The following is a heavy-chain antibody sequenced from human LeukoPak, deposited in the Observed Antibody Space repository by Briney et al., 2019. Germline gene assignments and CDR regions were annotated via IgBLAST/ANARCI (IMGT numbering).Heavy chain of an antibody. CDR2: IKQDGSEK. D-gene: IGHD3-3*01. Sequence: PGGSLRLSCAASGFTFSSYWMSWVRQAPGKGLEWVANIKQDGSEKYYVDSVKGRFTISRDNAKNSLYLQMNSLRAEDTAVYYCARDQMNYDFWSGYPRAYSNYFDYWGQGTLVTVSS. J-gene: IGHJ4*02. V-gene: IGHV3-7*01. CDR1: GFTFSSYW. CDR3: ARDQMNYDFWSGYPRAYSNYFDY.